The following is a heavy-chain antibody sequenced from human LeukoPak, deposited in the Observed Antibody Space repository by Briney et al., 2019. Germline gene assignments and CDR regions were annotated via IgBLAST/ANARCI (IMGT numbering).Heavy chain of an antibody. D-gene: IGHD3-16*01. CDR2: IGGRGGST. CDR3: GKEGGA. V-gene: IGHV3-23*01. J-gene: IGHJ5*02. Sequence: GGSLRLSCAASGFTFSSYAMSWVRQAPGKGLEWVSAIGGRGGSTYCADSLGDRFTISRDNSKDMLYLQMNSLKVEDTATYYCGKEGGAWGQGTKVTVSS. CDR1: GFTFSSYA.